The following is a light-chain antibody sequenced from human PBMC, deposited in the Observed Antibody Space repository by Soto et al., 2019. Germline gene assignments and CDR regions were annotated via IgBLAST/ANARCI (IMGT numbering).Light chain of an antibody. CDR2: SNN. Sequence: QSVLTQPPSASGTPGRRVTISCSGSSSNIGSNTVNWYQQLPGTAPKLLIYSNNQRPSGVPDRFSGSKSGTSASLAISGLQSEDEADYYRAAWDDSLNGPVFGTGTKVTVL. CDR3: AAWDDSLNGPV. V-gene: IGLV1-44*01. J-gene: IGLJ1*01. CDR1: SSNIGSNT.